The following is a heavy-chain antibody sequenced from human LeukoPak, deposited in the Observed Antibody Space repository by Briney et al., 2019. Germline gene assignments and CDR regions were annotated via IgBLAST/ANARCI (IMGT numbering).Heavy chain of an antibody. CDR2: IYISGST. D-gene: IGHD7-27*01. CDR1: GGSISSGSYY. CDR3: ASRKLGNDY. Sequence: SQTLSLTCTVSGGSISSGSYYWSWIRQPAGKGLEWIGRIYISGSTNYNPSLKRRVTISVDTSKNQFSLKLSSVTAADTAVYYCASRKLGNDYWGQGTLVTVSS. J-gene: IGHJ4*02. V-gene: IGHV4-61*02.